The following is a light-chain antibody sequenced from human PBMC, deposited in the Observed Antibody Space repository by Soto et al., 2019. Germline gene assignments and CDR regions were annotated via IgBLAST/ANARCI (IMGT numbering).Light chain of an antibody. CDR2: GNS. CDR1: SSNIGAGYD. CDR3: QSYDSTLSVYF. Sequence: QSVLTQPPSVSGAPGQRVTISCTGSSSNIGAGYDVHWYQQLPGTAPKLLIYGNSNRPSGVPDRFSGSKSGTSASLAITGLRVEDEADYYCQSYDSTLSVYFFGTGTKLTV. J-gene: IGLJ1*01. V-gene: IGLV1-40*01.